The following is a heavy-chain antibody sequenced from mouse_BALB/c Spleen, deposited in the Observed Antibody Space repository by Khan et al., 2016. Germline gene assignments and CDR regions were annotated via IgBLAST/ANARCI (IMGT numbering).Heavy chain of an antibody. D-gene: IGHD1-1*01. CDR2: IDPFNGGT. CDR1: GYSFTSYY. CDR3: ASSTQSFYAMDY. Sequence: MQLEESGPELMKPGASVKISCKASGYSFTSYYMHWVKQSHGKSLEWIGYIDPFNGGTSYNQKFKGKATLTVDKSSSTAYMHLSSLTSEDSAVYCCASSTQSFYAMDYWGQGTSVTVSS. J-gene: IGHJ4*01. V-gene: IGHV1S135*01.